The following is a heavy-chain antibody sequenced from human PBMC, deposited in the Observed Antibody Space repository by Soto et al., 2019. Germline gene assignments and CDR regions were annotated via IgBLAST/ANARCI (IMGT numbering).Heavy chain of an antibody. V-gene: IGHV3-30-3*01. CDR2: ISYDGSNK. CDR3: ARDGRWELLGIDAFDI. D-gene: IGHD1-26*01. CDR1: GFTFSSYA. J-gene: IGHJ3*02. Sequence: QVQLVESGGGVVQPGRSLRLSCAASGFTFSSYAMHWVRQAPGKGLEWVAVISYDGSNKYYADSVKGRFTISRDNSKNTLYLQMSSLRAEDTAVYYCARDGRWELLGIDAFDIWGQGTMVTVSS.